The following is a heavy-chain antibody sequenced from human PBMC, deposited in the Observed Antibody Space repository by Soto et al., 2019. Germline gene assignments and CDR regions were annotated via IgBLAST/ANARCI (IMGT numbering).Heavy chain of an antibody. D-gene: IGHD3-10*01. CDR3: ASTVSMVRGHGMDV. V-gene: IGHV3-74*03. CDR2: INSDGSRT. J-gene: IGHJ6*02. Sequence: EVQLVESGGGLLQPGGSLRLSCAASGFTFSSYWMHWVRQAPGKGLVWVSRINSDGSRTTYADSVKGRFTISRDNAKNTLYLQMNGLRAEETAVYDCASTVSMVRGHGMDVWGQGTTVTVSS. CDR1: GFTFSSYW.